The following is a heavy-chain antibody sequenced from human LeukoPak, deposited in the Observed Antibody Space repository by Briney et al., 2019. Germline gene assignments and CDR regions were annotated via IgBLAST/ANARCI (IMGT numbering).Heavy chain of an antibody. CDR3: ARGDRGIAGKWFDP. CDR2: IYPGDSDT. Sequence: GESPKISRKGPGYSFTSFWMGWVRQMPGKGLEWMGSIYPGDSDTRYRPSFQGQVTISADKSSSTAYLAWSRPKAWDTAIYYWARGDRGIAGKWFDPGGQGTLVTVYS. D-gene: IGHD2-21*02. V-gene: IGHV5-51*01. J-gene: IGHJ5*02. CDR1: GYSFTSFW.